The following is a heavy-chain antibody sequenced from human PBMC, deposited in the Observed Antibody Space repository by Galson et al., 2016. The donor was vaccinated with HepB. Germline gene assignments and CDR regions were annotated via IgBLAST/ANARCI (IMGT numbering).Heavy chain of an antibody. J-gene: IGHJ4*02. Sequence: SLRLSCAASGFTFSDCAMSWVRQAPGKGLEWLSSISASSGTIYYADSVKGRFILSRDNSQNTLYLQMNSLSPEDTATYYCATGAWGFKNPDYWGQGTLGRVS. CDR2: ISASSGTI. D-gene: IGHD3-16*01. V-gene: IGHV3-23*01. CDR3: ATGAWGFKNPDY. CDR1: GFTFSDCA.